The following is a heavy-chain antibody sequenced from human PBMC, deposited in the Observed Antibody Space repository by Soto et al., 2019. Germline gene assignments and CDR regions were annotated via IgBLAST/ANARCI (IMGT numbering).Heavy chain of an antibody. CDR2: ISDSGTTK. D-gene: IGHD2-15*01. V-gene: IGHV3-48*02. CDR1: GFTFSNCG. Sequence: EVQLVESGGGLVQPGGSLRLSCAASGFTFSNCGMNWVRQTPGKGLEWVSYISDSGTTKDYADSVKGRFTISRDNGKDSLYLPMNSLRDEDTAVYFCARCSRNSCYSYGVDFWGQGATVTVSS. CDR3: ARCSRNSCYSYGVDF. J-gene: IGHJ6*02.